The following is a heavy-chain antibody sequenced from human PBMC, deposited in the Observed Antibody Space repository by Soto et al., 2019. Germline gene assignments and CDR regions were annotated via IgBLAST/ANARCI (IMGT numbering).Heavy chain of an antibody. V-gene: IGHV1-69*01. CDR2: IIPIFGTA. D-gene: IGHD6-19*01. CDR1: GGTFSSYA. Sequence: QVQLVQSGAEVKKPGSSVKVSCKASGGTFSSYAISWVRQAPGQGLEWMGGIIPIFGTANYAQKFQGRVTITADESTSTAYMELSSLRSEDTAVYYCARARIHEWLTRLGIHYYYYGMDVWGQGTTVTVSS. J-gene: IGHJ6*02. CDR3: ARARIHEWLTRLGIHYYYYGMDV.